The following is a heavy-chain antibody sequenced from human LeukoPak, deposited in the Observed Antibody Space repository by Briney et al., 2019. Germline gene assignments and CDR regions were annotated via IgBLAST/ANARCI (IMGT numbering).Heavy chain of an antibody. Sequence: SVKVSCKASGGTLSSYAISWVGEAPGQGCEWMGGIISIIRTANYAQKFQGRVKITADESTSTAYMELSSLRSEDTAVYYCARALYYLDTDYYYMDVWGKGTTVTVSS. CDR3: ARALYYLDTDYYYMDV. CDR2: IISIIRTA. D-gene: IGHD3-22*01. V-gene: IGHV1-69*13. CDR1: GGTLSSYA. J-gene: IGHJ6*03.